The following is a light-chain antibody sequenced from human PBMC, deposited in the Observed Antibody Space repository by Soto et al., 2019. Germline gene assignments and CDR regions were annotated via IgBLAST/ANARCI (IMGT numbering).Light chain of an antibody. CDR3: MQVLQPPLT. V-gene: IGKV2-28*01. CDR1: QSLLYSNGYNY. CDR2: LGS. J-gene: IGKJ4*01. Sequence: DIVMTQSPLSLPVTPGEPASISCRSNQSLLYSNGYNYVDWYLQKPGQPPQLLIFLGSSRASGVPDRFNGSGSGTDFTLRITTVEAEDVGVYYCMQVLQPPLTFGGGTKLEIK.